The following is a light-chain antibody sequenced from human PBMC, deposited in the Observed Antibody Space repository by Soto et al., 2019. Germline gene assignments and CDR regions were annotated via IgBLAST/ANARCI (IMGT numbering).Light chain of an antibody. Sequence: EIVMTQSPATLSVSPGESATLSCRASQRVYSNLAWYQQKPGQAPRLLIYGASNRATGIPDRFSGSGSGTDFTLTISSLQPEDFGTYYCQQSYSTPFTFAPGTKVDIK. CDR1: QRVYSN. V-gene: IGKV3D-15*01. CDR2: GAS. CDR3: QQSYSTPFT. J-gene: IGKJ3*01.